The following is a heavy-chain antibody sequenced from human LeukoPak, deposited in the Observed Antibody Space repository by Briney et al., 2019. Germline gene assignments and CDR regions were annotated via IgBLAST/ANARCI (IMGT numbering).Heavy chain of an antibody. V-gene: IGHV3-30*04. CDR1: GITFSGSA. J-gene: IGHJ3*02. CDR3: AKGAGVHDAFDI. CDR2: ISYDGINK. D-gene: IGHD6-19*01. Sequence: GGSLRLSCAASGITFSGSAMHWVRQAPGKGLEWVAVISYDGINKYYTDSVKGRFTISRDNSKNTLYLQMNSLRAEDTAVYFCAKGAGVHDAFDIWGQGTMVTVSS.